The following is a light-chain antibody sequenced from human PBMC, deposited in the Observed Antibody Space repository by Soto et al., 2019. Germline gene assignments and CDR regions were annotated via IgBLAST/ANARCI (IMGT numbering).Light chain of an antibody. J-gene: IGKJ2*01. CDR1: QTVLYSSTNKNY. Sequence: DIVMTQSPDSLAVSLGERATINCKSSQTVLYSSTNKNYLSWHQLKPGQPPKLLIYWASTRESGVPDRFSGSGSGTDFTFTVSSLQAEDVAVYYCQQYHSTPYTFGQGTKLEIK. V-gene: IGKV4-1*01. CDR2: WAS. CDR3: QQYHSTPYT.